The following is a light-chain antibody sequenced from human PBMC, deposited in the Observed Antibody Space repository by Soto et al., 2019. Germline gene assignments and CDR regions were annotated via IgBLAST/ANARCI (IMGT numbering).Light chain of an antibody. CDR2: EVS. CDR3: SSFTTSSTYV. J-gene: IGLJ1*01. V-gene: IGLV2-14*01. Sequence: QSVLTQPASVSGSPGQSITISCTGTTSDVGGYDYVSWYQQHPGKAPKLLIYEVSNRPSGVSSRFSGSRSANSASLTISGLQAEDEADYYCSSFTTSSTYVFGTGTKVTVL. CDR1: TSDVGGYDY.